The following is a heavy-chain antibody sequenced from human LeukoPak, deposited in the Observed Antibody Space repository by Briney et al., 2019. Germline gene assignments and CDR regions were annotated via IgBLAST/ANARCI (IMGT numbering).Heavy chain of an antibody. CDR3: ARDASSGNYRVTDY. D-gene: IGHD6-19*01. CDR2: ISGSGGST. Sequence: HPGGSLRLSCAASGFTFSSYAMSWVRQAPGKGLEWVSAISGSGGSTYYADSVKGRFTISRDNSQNIMYLQMNSLTGEDTAFYYCARDASSGNYRVTDYWGQGTLVTVSS. J-gene: IGHJ4*02. V-gene: IGHV3-23*01. CDR1: GFTFSSYA.